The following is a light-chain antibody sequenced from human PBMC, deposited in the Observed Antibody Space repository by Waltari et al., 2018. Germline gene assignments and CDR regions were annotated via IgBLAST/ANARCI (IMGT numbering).Light chain of an antibody. CDR1: QSINNY. CDR2: GAS. V-gene: IGKV1-39*01. Sequence: DIQMTQSPSSLSASVGDIVTITCRANQSINNYLNWFQQKPGSAPKLLIYGASRLQSGGPFRFSGSGFGTDFSLTINDLQPEDFATYYCQQSYNTPRTFGGGT. CDR3: QQSYNTPRT. J-gene: IGKJ4*01.